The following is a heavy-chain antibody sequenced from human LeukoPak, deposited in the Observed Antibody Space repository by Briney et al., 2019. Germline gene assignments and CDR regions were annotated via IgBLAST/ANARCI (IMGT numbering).Heavy chain of an antibody. CDR2: VNHDGTEK. CDR3: ARKRAGATVFDF. Sequence: GGTLRLSCVASGFTFSSYWMSWVRQAPGKGLEWVANVNHDGTEKYYVDSVKGRFTISRDNAQNSVYLQLNSLRAEDTALYYCARKRAGATVFDFWGQRTVVTVSS. D-gene: IGHD1-26*01. V-gene: IGHV3-7*01. J-gene: IGHJ4*02. CDR1: GFTFSSYW.